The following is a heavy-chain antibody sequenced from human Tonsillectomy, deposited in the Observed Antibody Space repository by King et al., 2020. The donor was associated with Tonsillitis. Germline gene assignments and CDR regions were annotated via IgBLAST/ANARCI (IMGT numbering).Heavy chain of an antibody. J-gene: IGHJ3*02. V-gene: IGHV3-23*04. CDR1: GFTFSSYA. Sequence: VQLVESGGGLVQPGGSLRLSCAASGFTFSSYAMSWVRQAPGEGLEWVSTISGTGGSTYYADSVKGRFTISRDNSKNTLFLQMNSLRAEDTAVYYCAKDQGVYSSGLDAFDIWGQGTMVTVSS. CDR2: ISGTGGST. D-gene: IGHD5-18*01. CDR3: AKDQGVYSSGLDAFDI.